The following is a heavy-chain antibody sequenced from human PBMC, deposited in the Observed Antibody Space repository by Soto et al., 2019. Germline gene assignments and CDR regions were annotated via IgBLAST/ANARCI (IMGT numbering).Heavy chain of an antibody. V-gene: IGHV1-69*13. CDR2: IIPIFGTA. D-gene: IGHD6-13*01. CDR3: ARVGGRQLVPWFDP. J-gene: IGHJ5*02. CDR1: GGTFSSYA. Sequence: SVKVSCKASGGTFSSYAISWVRQAPGQGLEWMGGIIPIFGTANYAQKFQGRVTITADESTSTAYMELSSLRSEDTAVYYCARVGGRQLVPWFDPWGQGTLVTVSS.